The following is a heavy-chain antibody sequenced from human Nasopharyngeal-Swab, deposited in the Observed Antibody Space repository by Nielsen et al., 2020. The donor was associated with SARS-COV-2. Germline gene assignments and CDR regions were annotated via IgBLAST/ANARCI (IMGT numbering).Heavy chain of an antibody. CDR3: ARDLRLAVAGIDWFDP. CDR1: GFTFSIYW. J-gene: IGHJ5*02. Sequence: GGSLRLSCAASGFTFSIYWMTWVRQAPGKGLEWVANIKEDGSEKYYVDSVKGRFTISRDNANNSLYLQMNSLRVEDTAVYYCARDLRLAVAGIDWFDPWGQGTLVTVSS. CDR2: IKEDGSEK. V-gene: IGHV3-7*01. D-gene: IGHD6-13*01.